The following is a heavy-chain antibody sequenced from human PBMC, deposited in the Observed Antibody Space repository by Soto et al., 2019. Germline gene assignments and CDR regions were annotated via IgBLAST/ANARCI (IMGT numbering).Heavy chain of an antibody. CDR1: CGAFSGYY. Sequence: SETPSPTRAVSCGAFSGYYLSWGPPPPGKGLEWIGEINHSGSTNYNPSLKSRVTISVDTSKNQFSLKLSSVTAADTAVYYCARVPGSAARDYYYYYMDVWGKGTTVTVSS. J-gene: IGHJ6*03. V-gene: IGHV4-34*01. CDR3: ARVPGSAARDYYYYYMDV. CDR2: INHSGST. D-gene: IGHD6-25*01.